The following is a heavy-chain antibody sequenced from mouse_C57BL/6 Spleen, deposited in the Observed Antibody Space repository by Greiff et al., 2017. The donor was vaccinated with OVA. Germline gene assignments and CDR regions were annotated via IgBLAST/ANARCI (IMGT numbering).Heavy chain of an antibody. V-gene: IGHV2-2*01. J-gene: IGHJ4*01. D-gene: IGHD1-1*01. Sequence: QVHVKQSGPGLVQPSQSLSITCTVSGFSLTSYGVHWVRQSPGKGLEWLGVIWSGGSTDYNAAFISRLSIIKDNSKSQVFFKMNSLQADDTAIYYCARRITTVYYAMDYWGQGTSVTVSS. CDR3: ARRITTVYYAMDY. CDR2: IWSGGST. CDR1: GFSLTSYG.